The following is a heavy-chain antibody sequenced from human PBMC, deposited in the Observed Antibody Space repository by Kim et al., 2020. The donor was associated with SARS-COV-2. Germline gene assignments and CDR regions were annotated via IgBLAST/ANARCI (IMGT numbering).Heavy chain of an antibody. Sequence: GGSLRLSCAASGFTFSSHGMSWVRQAPGKGLEWVSAIDVGGDSTYYADSVKGRFTISRDNSKNTLYLQMNSLRAGDTAVYYCAKDSPVLTFWGQGILATVSS. V-gene: IGHV3-23*01. CDR3: AKDSPVLTF. J-gene: IGHJ4*02. CDR1: GFTFSSHG. D-gene: IGHD7-27*01. CDR2: IDVGGDST.